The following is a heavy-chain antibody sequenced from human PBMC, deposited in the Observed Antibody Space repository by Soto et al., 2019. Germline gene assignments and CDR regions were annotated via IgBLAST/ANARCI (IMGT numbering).Heavy chain of an antibody. CDR1: GFTFSSYA. J-gene: IGHJ6*02. Sequence: PGGSLRLSCAASGFTFSSYAMSWVRQAPGKGLEWVSAISGSGGSTYYADSVEGRFTISRDNSKNTLYLQMNSLRAEDTAVYYCAKVGRFGVVTRGRYYYYGMDVWGQGTTVTVSS. CDR2: ISGSGGST. D-gene: IGHD3-3*01. V-gene: IGHV3-23*01. CDR3: AKVGRFGVVTRGRYYYYGMDV.